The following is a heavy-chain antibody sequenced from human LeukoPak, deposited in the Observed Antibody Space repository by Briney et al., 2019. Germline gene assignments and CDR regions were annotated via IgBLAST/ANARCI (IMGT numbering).Heavy chain of an antibody. D-gene: IGHD3-22*01. CDR3: AKDMDYDSSGSFDY. V-gene: IGHV3-7*03. CDR2: IKQDGSEK. CDR1: GFSFSSYW. J-gene: IGHJ4*02. Sequence: GGSLRLSCAASGFSFSSYWMSWVRQAPGKGLEWVANIKQDGSEKYYVDSMKGRFTISRDNAKNSLYLQTNSLRTEDTALYYCAKDMDYDSSGSFDYWGQGTLVTVSS.